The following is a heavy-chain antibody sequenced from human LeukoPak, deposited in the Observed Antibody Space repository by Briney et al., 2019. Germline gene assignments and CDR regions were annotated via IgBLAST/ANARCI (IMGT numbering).Heavy chain of an antibody. CDR2: IIPIFGTA. V-gene: IGHV1-69*01. D-gene: IGHD6-13*01. Sequence: ASVKVSCKASGGTLSSYAISWVRQAPGQGLEWMGGIIPIFGTANYAQKFQGRVTITADESTSTAYMELSSLRSEDTAVYYCARDPESYGGGIAAAGPHYYDSNWGQGTLVTVSS. CDR3: ARDPESYGGGIAAAGPHYYDSN. J-gene: IGHJ4*02. CDR1: GGTLSSYA.